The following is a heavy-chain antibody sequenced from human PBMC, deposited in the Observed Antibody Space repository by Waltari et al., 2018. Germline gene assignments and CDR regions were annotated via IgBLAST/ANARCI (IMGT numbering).Heavy chain of an antibody. J-gene: IGHJ4*02. CDR1: GGTFSSYA. D-gene: IGHD3-3*01. V-gene: IGHV1-69*13. CDR2: IIPSFGTA. CDR3: ARERYDFWRVTLSFFDY. Sequence: QVQLVQSGAEVKKPGSSVKVSCKASGGTFSSYAISWVRQAPGQGLEWMGRIIPSFGTANYAQKFQGRVTITADKSTSTAYMELSSLRSEDTAVYYCARERYDFWRVTLSFFDYWGQGTLVTVSS.